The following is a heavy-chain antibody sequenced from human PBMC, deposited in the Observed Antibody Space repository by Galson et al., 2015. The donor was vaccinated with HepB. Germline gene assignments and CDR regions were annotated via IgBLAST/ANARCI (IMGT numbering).Heavy chain of an antibody. Sequence: SVKVSCKASGYTFTSYGISWVRQAPGQGLEWMGWISAYNGNTNYAQKLQGRVTMTTDTSTSTAYMELRSLRSDDTAVYYCARGMDTAMVSAAFDIWGQGTMVTVSS. D-gene: IGHD5-18*01. V-gene: IGHV1-18*04. J-gene: IGHJ3*02. CDR1: GYTFTSYG. CDR3: ARGMDTAMVSAAFDI. CDR2: ISAYNGNT.